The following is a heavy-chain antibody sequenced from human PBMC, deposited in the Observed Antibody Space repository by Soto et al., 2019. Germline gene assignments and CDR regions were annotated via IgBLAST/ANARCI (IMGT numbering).Heavy chain of an antibody. D-gene: IGHD4-4*01. CDR2: ISGSGGST. J-gene: IGHJ6*02. CDR1: GFTFSDYY. CDR3: AKKGYSNIYGMDV. Sequence: GSLRLSCAASGFTFSDYYMSWIRQAPGKGLEWVSAISGSGGSTYYADSVKGRFTISRDNSKNTLYLQMNSLRAEDTAVYYCAKKGYSNIYGMDVWGQGTTVTVSS. V-gene: IGHV3-23*01.